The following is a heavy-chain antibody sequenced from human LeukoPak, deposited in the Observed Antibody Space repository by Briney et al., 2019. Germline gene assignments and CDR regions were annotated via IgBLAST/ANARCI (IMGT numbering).Heavy chain of an antibody. CDR2: IYWNDDK. V-gene: IGHV2-5*01. CDR3: AHRQNSMTFNY. CDR1: GFSLSASGVG. D-gene: IGHD2/OR15-2a*01. Sequence: SGPTLVKPTQTLTLTCTFSGFSLSASGVGVGWIRQPPGKALEWLAIIYWNDDKRYSPSLKSRLTITKDTSKNQVVLTMTNMDPVDTATYYCAHRQNSMTFNYWGQGTLVTVSS. J-gene: IGHJ4*02.